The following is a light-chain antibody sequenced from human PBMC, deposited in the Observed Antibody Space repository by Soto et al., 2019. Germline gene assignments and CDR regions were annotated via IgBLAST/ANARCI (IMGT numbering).Light chain of an antibody. Sequence: QSVLTQPPSASGTPGQRVTISCSGSSSNIGSNTVNWYQQLPGTAHKLLIYSNNQRPSGVPDRSSGSKSGTSASLAISGLQSEDEADYYCAAWDDSLNGPVFGGGTKLTVL. V-gene: IGLV1-44*01. J-gene: IGLJ2*01. CDR1: SSNIGSNT. CDR3: AAWDDSLNGPV. CDR2: SNN.